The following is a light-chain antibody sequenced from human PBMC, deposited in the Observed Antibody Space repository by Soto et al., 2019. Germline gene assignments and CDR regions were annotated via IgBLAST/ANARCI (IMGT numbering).Light chain of an antibody. CDR2: AAS. Sequence: DIQMTQSPSSLSASVGDRVTITCRASQGIRYYLAWYQQKPGKVPKLLIYAASTLQSGVPSRFSGSGSGTDFTLTISSLQPEDVATYYCQNYNSAPLTFGGGTKVEIK. V-gene: IGKV1-27*01. J-gene: IGKJ4*01. CDR1: QGIRYY. CDR3: QNYNSAPLT.